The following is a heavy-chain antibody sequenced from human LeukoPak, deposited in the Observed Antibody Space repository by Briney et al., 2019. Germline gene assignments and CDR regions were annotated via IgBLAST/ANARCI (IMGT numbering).Heavy chain of an antibody. CDR1: GFTFSSYG. CDR2: ISSSSSYI. D-gene: IGHD2-15*01. V-gene: IGHV3-21*01. CDR3: ARVGVAAPIDY. J-gene: IGHJ4*02. Sequence: GGSLRLSCAASGFTFSSYGMNWVRQAPGKGLEWVSSISSSSSYIYYADSVKGRFTISRDNAKNSLYLQMNSLRAEDTAVYYCARVGVAAPIDYWGQGTLVTVSS.